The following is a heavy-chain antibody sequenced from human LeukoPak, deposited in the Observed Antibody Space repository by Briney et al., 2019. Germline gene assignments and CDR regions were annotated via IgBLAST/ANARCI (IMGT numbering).Heavy chain of an antibody. CDR3: AKSITMIVVVMAA. J-gene: IGHJ5*02. V-gene: IGHV3-23*01. D-gene: IGHD3-22*01. CDR1: GFTFSSYA. CDR2: ISGSGGRT. Sequence: GGSLRLSCVASGFTFSSYAMSWVRQAPGKGLEWVSAISGSGGRTYYADSVKGRFTISRDNSKNTLYLQMNSLRAEDTAVYYCAKSITMIVVVMAAWGQGTLVIVSS.